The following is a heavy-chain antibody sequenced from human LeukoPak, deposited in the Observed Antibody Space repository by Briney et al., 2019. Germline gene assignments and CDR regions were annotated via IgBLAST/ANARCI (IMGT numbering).Heavy chain of an antibody. J-gene: IGHJ4*02. Sequence: HPGGSLRLSCASCGFTVSSNYMSWVRQAPGKGLEWVSVIYSGGSTYYADSVKGRFTISRDNSKNTLYLQMNSLRAEDTAVYYCARLEYSSTGNYWGQGTLVTVSS. D-gene: IGHD6-6*01. CDR2: IYSGGST. CDR1: GFTVSSNY. CDR3: ARLEYSSTGNY. V-gene: IGHV3-66*02.